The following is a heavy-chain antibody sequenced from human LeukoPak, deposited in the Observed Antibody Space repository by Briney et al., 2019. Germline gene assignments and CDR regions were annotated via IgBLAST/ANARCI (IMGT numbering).Heavy chain of an antibody. V-gene: IGHV3-30-3*01. CDR3: ARDHYDSSGYSFDY. CDR2: ISYDGGNK. Sequence: GGSLRLSCGASGFSFSTYGIHWVRRAPGKGLEWVALISYDGGNKDCADSVKGRFTISRDNSKNTLYLQMNSLREEDTAVYYCARDHYDSSGYSFDYWGQGTLVTVSS. J-gene: IGHJ4*02. D-gene: IGHD3-22*01. CDR1: GFSFSTYG.